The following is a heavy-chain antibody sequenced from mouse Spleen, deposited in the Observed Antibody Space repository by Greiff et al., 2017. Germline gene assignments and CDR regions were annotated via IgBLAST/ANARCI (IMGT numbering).Heavy chain of an antibody. J-gene: IGHJ2*01. Sequence: EVMLVESGGGLVKPGGSLKLSCAASGFTFSDYGMHWVRQAPEKGLEWVAYISSGSSTIYYADTVKGRFTISRDNAKNTLFLQMTSLRSEDTAMYYCARAYDYDGDFDYWGQGTTLTVSS. CDR1: GFTFSDYG. D-gene: IGHD2-4*01. CDR2: ISSGSSTI. V-gene: IGHV5-17*01. CDR3: ARAYDYDGDFDY.